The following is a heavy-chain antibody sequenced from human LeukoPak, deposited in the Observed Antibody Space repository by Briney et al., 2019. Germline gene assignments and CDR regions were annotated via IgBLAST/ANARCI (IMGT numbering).Heavy chain of an antibody. CDR3: ARSAIGGRDFNPPDY. CDR1: GVTFSSYA. J-gene: IGHJ4*02. Sequence: SVKLSCKASGVTFSSYAISWVRQAPGQGLEWMGGIIPIFGTPNYAQKFQGRVTIPTDESTSTAYMELSSLRSEDTAVYYCARSAIGGRDFNPPDYWGQGTLVTVSS. V-gene: IGHV1-69*05. D-gene: IGHD2-21*02. CDR2: IIPIFGTP.